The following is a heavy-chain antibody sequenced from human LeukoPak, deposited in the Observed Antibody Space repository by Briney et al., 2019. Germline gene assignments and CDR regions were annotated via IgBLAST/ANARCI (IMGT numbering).Heavy chain of an antibody. CDR3: ARGGEYYDYVWGSYRYRGPHPTFDY. Sequence: GSVTVSCKASGYTFTSHDINGVGQAAGQGREGMGWMNPNRGYTEYEQKFQGRVTMTRDTSTSTAYMELSSLRSEDTAVYYCARGGEYYDYVWGSYRYRGPHPTFDYWGQGTLVTVSS. CDR1: GYTFTSHD. J-gene: IGHJ4*02. V-gene: IGHV1-8*01. CDR2: MNPNRGYT. D-gene: IGHD3-16*02.